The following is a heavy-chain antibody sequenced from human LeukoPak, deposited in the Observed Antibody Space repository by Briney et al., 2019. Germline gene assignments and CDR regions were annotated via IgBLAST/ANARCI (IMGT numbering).Heavy chain of an antibody. J-gene: IGHJ4*02. V-gene: IGHV6-1*01. CDR3: ARHNSYYGSGSYYWAVDY. D-gene: IGHD3-10*01. CDR1: GDSVSSNSAA. Sequence: SQTLSLTCAISGDSVSSNSAAWNWIRQSPSRGLEWLGRTYYRSKWYNDYAVSVKSRITINPDTSKNQFSLKLSSVTAADTAVYYCARHNSYYGSGSYYWAVDYWGQGTLVTVSS. CDR2: TYYRSKWYN.